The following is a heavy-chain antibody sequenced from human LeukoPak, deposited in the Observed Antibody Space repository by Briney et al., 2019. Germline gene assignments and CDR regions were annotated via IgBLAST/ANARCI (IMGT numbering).Heavy chain of an antibody. CDR1: GGSISSYY. CDR2: IYYSGST. D-gene: IGHD3-22*01. Sequence: PSETLSLTCTVSGGSISSYYWSWVRQPPGKGLEWIGYIYYSGSTNYNPSLKSRVTISVDTSKNQFSLKLSSVTAADTAVYYCARARYYYDSSGSYYFDCWGQGTLVTVSS. V-gene: IGHV4-59*01. CDR3: ARARYYYDSSGSYYFDC. J-gene: IGHJ4*02.